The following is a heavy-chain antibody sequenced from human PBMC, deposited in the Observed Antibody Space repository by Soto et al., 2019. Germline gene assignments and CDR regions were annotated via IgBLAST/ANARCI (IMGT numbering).Heavy chain of an antibody. Sequence: PSETLSLTCTVSGGSISSGDYYWSWIRQPPGKGLEWIGYIYYSGSTYYNPSLKSRVTISIDTSKNQFSLKLSSVTAADTAVYYCAREGKGDYYDTSGYYFDYWAQGTLVTVSS. CDR1: GGSISSGDYY. CDR2: IYYSGST. J-gene: IGHJ4*02. D-gene: IGHD3-22*01. V-gene: IGHV4-30-4*01. CDR3: AREGKGDYYDTSGYYFDY.